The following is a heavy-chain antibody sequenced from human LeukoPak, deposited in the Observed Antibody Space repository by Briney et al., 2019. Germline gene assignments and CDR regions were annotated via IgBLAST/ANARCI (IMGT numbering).Heavy chain of an antibody. J-gene: IGHJ4*02. CDR2: INPSGGST. CDR1: GYTFTSYY. V-gene: IGHV1-46*01. CDR3: AREGITGTTVVY. D-gene: IGHD1-20*01. Sequence: ASVKVSCKASGYTFTSYYMHWVRQAPGQGLEWMGIINPSGGSTSYAQKFQGGVTMTRDTSTSTVYMELSSLRSEDTAVYYCAREGITGTTVVYWGQGTLVTVSS.